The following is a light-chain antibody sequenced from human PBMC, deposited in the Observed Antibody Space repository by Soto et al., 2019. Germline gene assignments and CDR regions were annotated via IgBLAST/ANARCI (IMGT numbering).Light chain of an antibody. Sequence: EIVLTQSPATLSLYQGERTTLSCRASQSVSSYLAWFQQKPGQAPRLLIYDASNRATGIPARFSGSGSGTDFTLTISSLEPEDFAVYYCQQRSNWPVVTFGQGTKLESK. J-gene: IGKJ2*01. CDR2: DAS. V-gene: IGKV3-11*01. CDR1: QSVSSY. CDR3: QQRSNWPVVT.